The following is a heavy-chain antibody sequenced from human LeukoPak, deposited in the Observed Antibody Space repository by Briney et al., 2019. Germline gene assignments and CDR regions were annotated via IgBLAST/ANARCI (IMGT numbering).Heavy chain of an antibody. Sequence: SVKVSCKASGGTFSSYTISWVRQAPGQGREWMGRIIPILGIANYAQKFQGRVTITADKSTSTAYMELSSLRSEDTAVYYCARALLDYYDSSGYLDYWGQGTLVTVSS. CDR3: ARALLDYYDSSGYLDY. CDR1: GGTFSSYT. D-gene: IGHD3-22*01. V-gene: IGHV1-69*02. CDR2: IIPILGIA. J-gene: IGHJ4*02.